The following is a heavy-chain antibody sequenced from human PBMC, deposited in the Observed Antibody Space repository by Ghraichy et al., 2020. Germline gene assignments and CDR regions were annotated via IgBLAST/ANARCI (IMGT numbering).Heavy chain of an antibody. CDR3: ARRRIAVAVPHFDY. CDR1: GYTFTGYY. J-gene: IGHJ4*02. V-gene: IGHV1-2*02. D-gene: IGHD6-19*01. Sequence: ASVKVSCKASGYTFTGYYMHWVRQAPGQGLEWMGWINPNSGGTNYVQKFQGRVTMTRDTSISTAYMELSRLRSDDTAVYYCARRRIAVAVPHFDYWGQGTLVTVSS. CDR2: INPNSGGT.